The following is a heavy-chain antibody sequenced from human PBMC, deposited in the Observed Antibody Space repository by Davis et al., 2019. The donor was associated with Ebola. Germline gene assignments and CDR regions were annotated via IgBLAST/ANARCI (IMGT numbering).Heavy chain of an antibody. J-gene: IGHJ5*02. CDR2: ISSSSSTI. Sequence: GESLKISCAASGFTFSSYSMNWVRQAPGKGLEWVSYISSSSSTIYYADSVKGRFTISRDNAKNSLYLQMNSLRDEDTAVYYCARETRAGRRNWFDPWGQGTLVTVSS. V-gene: IGHV3-48*02. CDR1: GFTFSSYS. CDR3: ARETRAGRRNWFDP. D-gene: IGHD3-10*01.